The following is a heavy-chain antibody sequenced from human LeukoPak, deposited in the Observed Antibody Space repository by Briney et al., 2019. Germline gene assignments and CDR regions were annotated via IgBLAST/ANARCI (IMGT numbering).Heavy chain of an antibody. Sequence: GGSLRLSCAASGFTFSSYGMSWVRQAPGKGLEWVSTISGRRDSTSYADSVKGRFTISRDNSKNTLYLQMNSLRAEDTAVYYCARGGSYLSAFDIWGQGTMVTVSS. CDR1: GFTFSSYG. CDR2: ISGRRDST. CDR3: ARGGSYLSAFDI. V-gene: IGHV3-23*01. J-gene: IGHJ3*02. D-gene: IGHD1-26*01.